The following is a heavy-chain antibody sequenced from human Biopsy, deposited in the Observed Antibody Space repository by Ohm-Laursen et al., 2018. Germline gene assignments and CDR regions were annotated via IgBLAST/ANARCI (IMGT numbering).Heavy chain of an antibody. V-gene: IGHV1-18*01. Sequence: ASVKVSCKASGYTFASYGITWVRQAPGQGLEWMGWISAYNGDTKYAQKVQGRVTLTTDTSTSTAYMELRSLKSDDTAVYYCARDHDTMITGGGYWGQGTLVTVSS. D-gene: IGHD3-16*01. CDR2: ISAYNGDT. CDR1: GYTFASYG. CDR3: ARDHDTMITGGGY. J-gene: IGHJ4*02.